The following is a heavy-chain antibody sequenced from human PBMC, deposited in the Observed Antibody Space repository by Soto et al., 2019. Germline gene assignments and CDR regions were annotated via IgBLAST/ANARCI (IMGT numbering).Heavy chain of an antibody. J-gene: IGHJ5*02. Sequence: GASVKVSCKASGYTFTGYYMHWVRQAPEQGLEWMGWINPNSGGTNYAQKFQGWVTMTRDTSISTAYMELSRLRSDDTAVYYCALQQLGSHWFDPWGQGTLVTVSS. CDR2: INPNSGGT. CDR1: GYTFTGYY. V-gene: IGHV1-2*04. CDR3: ALQQLGSHWFDP. D-gene: IGHD6-13*01.